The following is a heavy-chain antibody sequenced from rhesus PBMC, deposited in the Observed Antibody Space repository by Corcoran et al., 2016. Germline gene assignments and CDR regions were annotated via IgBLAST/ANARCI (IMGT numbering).Heavy chain of an antibody. Sequence: QVQLQESGPGLVKPSETLSLTCAVSGGSVSSSNWWSWLRQPPGKGLEWIGYISGSSGSTYYNPSLKSRVTIATYTSKNQFSLKLSSVTAADTAVYYCARLNTVTTNSFDYWGQGVLVTVSS. CDR3: ARLNTVTTNSFDY. CDR1: GGSVSSSNW. V-gene: IGHV4-65*01. J-gene: IGHJ4*01. D-gene: IGHD4-23*01. CDR2: ISGSSGST.